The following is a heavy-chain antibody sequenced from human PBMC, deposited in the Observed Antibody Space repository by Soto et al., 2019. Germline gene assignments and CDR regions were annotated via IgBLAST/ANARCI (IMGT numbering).Heavy chain of an antibody. J-gene: IGHJ3*02. CDR3: ARDLRKGAFDI. V-gene: IGHV3-21*01. CDR1: GFAFSSYS. D-gene: IGHD3-16*01. Sequence: RGSLRLSCGASGFAFSSYSMNWVRQGPGKGLEWVSSISSSSSSYIYYADSVKGRFTISRDNAKNSLYLQMNSLRAEDTAVYYCARDLRKGAFDIWGQGTMVTVSS. CDR2: ISSSSSSYI.